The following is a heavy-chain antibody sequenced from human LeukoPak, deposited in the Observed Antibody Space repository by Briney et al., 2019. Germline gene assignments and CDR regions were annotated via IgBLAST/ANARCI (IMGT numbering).Heavy chain of an antibody. J-gene: IGHJ5*01. Sequence: PSKTLSLTCTISGASISDDYWSWIRQPPGKGLEWIGYIYYGGQINYNPSLKSRVTISHGTSTTQFSLQLTSVTAADTAVYYCARDRSPRGFDSWGQGTLVTVSS. CDR3: ARDRSPRGFDS. V-gene: IGHV4-59*01. CDR1: GASISDDY. CDR2: IYYGGQI.